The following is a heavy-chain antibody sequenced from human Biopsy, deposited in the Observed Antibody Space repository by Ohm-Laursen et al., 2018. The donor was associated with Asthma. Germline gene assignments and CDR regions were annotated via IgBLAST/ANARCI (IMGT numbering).Heavy chain of an antibody. V-gene: IGHV4-61*01. J-gene: IGHJ6*02. CDR2: IYHTGSD. D-gene: IGHD3-10*01. CDR3: ARGPNYHGSGRAPIGMDV. CDR1: GGSVSTGSYY. Sequence: PSETLSLTCTVSGGSVSTGSYYWSWIWQPPGKGLEWLGYIYHTGSDNYNPSLKSRVTISVDTSKNQFSLRLNSVTAADTAVYYCARGPNYHGSGRAPIGMDVWGQGTTVTVSS.